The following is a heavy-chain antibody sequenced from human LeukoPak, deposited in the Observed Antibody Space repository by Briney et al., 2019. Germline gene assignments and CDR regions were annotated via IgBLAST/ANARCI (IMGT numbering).Heavy chain of an antibody. V-gene: IGHV1-2*02. J-gene: IGHJ4*02. CDR1: GYTFTGCY. CDR3: ARGKASVLHRHGLAVN. D-gene: IGHD3-10*01. Sequence: GASVKVSCKASGYTFTGCYMHWVRQAPGQGLEWMGWINPNSGGTNYAQKFQGRVTMTRDTSISTAYMELSRLRSDDTAVYYCARGKASVLHRHGLAVNWGQGTLVTVSS. CDR2: INPNSGGT.